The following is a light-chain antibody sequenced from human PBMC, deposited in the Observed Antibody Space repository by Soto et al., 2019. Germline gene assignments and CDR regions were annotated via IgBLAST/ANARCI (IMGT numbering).Light chain of an antibody. V-gene: IGKV3-11*01. CDR1: QSVSSY. J-gene: IGKJ3*01. CDR2: DAS. CDR3: QQRSNWPPLFT. Sequence: EIVLTQSPATLSLSPGERATLSCRASQSVSSYLAWYQQKPGQAPRLLIYDASNRATGIPARFSGSGSGTDFTLTTSSLAPEDFAVYYCQQRSNWPPLFTFGPGTKVDIK.